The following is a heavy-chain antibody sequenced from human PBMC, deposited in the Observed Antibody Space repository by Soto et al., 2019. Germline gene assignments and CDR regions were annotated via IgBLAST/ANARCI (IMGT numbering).Heavy chain of an antibody. D-gene: IGHD3-16*01. CDR1: GFTFSDYY. CDR3: ARGAKGAYDMDV. CDR2: ISSSSSTI. Sequence: GGSLRLSCAASGFTFSDYYMSWIRQAPGKGLEWVSYISSSSSTIYYADSVKGRFTISRDNAKNPVYLQMDSLRAEDTAVYYCARGAKGAYDMDVWAKGTTVTVSS. V-gene: IGHV3-11*01. J-gene: IGHJ6*03.